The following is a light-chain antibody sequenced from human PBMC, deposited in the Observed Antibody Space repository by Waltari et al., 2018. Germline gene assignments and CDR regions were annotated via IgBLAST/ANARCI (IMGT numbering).Light chain of an antibody. Sequence: SFELTQPPSVSVSPGQTASLPCSGATLPNQYPYWYQPKAGQAPVLVIFKDTERPSGIPERFSGSSSGTVVTLTITGVRTEDEADYYCQSADSITTFEVFGGGTKLTVL. CDR3: QSADSITTFEV. V-gene: IGLV3-25*03. CDR1: TLPNQY. CDR2: KDT. J-gene: IGLJ3*02.